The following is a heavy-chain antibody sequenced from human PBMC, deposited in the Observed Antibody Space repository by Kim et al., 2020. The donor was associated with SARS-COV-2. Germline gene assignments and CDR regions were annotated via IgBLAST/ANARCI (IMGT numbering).Heavy chain of an antibody. V-gene: IGHV3-43*02. J-gene: IGHJ4*02. CDR2: VSGDGGTT. Sequence: GGSLRLSCAASGFTFADSVMHWVRQAPGKGLEWVALVSGDGGTTYYADSVKGRFTISRDNSKDSLCLQMNSLRTDDTAFYYCSKSSGRLPRYWGQGTLVTVYS. CDR1: GFTFADSV. D-gene: IGHD3-10*01. CDR3: SKSSGRLPRY.